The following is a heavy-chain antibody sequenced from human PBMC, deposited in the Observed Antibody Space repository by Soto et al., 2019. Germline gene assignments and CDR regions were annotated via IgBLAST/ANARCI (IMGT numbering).Heavy chain of an antibody. Sequence: SVKVSCKASGGTFSGYAISWVRQAPGQGLEWMGGIIPIFGTANYAQKFQGRVTITADKSTSTAYMELSSLRSEDTAVYYCAREKKYYYDSSGSPGAFDIWGQGTMVTVSS. CDR3: AREKKYYYDSSGSPGAFDI. CDR1: GGTFSGYA. J-gene: IGHJ3*02. CDR2: IIPIFGTA. D-gene: IGHD3-22*01. V-gene: IGHV1-69*06.